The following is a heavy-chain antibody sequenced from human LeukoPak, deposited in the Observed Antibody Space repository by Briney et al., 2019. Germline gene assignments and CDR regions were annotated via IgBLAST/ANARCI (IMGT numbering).Heavy chain of an antibody. Sequence: GGSLRLSCAASGFTFSSYAMSWVRQAPGKGLEWVSAISGSGGSTYYADSVKGRFTISRDNSKTTLYLQMNSLRAEDTAVYYCAKDFSITIFGVVMLEAFDIWGQGTMVTVSS. CDR1: GFTFSSYA. D-gene: IGHD3-3*01. J-gene: IGHJ3*02. V-gene: IGHV3-23*01. CDR2: ISGSGGST. CDR3: AKDFSITIFGVVMLEAFDI.